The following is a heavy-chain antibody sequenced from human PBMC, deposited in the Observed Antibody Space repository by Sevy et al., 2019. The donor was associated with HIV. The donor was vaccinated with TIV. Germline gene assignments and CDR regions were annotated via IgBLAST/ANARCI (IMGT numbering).Heavy chain of an antibody. CDR1: GFSFTDYT. Sequence: GGSLRLSCAASGFSFTDYTMNWVRQSPGKGLEWVSVIYSGGSTYYADSVKGRFTISRDNSKNTLYLQMNSLRAEDTAVYYCASERGSSSWYEGVIGYYYGMDVWGQGTTVTVSS. V-gene: IGHV3-53*01. CDR2: IYSGGST. J-gene: IGHJ6*02. CDR3: ASERGSSSWYEGVIGYYYGMDV. D-gene: IGHD6-13*01.